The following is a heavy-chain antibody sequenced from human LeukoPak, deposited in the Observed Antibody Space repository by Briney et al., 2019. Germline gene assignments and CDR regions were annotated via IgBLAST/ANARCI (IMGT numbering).Heavy chain of an antibody. J-gene: IGHJ4*02. D-gene: IGHD3-22*01. Sequence: GASVKVSCKASGYTFTSYGISWVRQAPGQGLEWMGWISAYNGNTNYAQRLQGRVTMTTDTSTSTAYMELRSLRSDDTAVYYCARMSITMIVVVTDFDYWGQGTLVTVSS. CDR3: ARMSITMIVVVTDFDY. CDR1: GYTFTSYG. V-gene: IGHV1-18*01. CDR2: ISAYNGNT.